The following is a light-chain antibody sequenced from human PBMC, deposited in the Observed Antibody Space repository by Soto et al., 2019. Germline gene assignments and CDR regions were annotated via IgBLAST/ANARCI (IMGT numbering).Light chain of an antibody. CDR2: DAY. J-gene: IGKJ2*01. CDR1: QSISSW. Sequence: DIQMTQSPSTLSASVGDRVTITCRASQSISSWLAWYQQKPGKAPKLLIYDAYSLESGVPSRFSGSGSGTEFTLTISSLQPDDFATYYCQQYNSYRYTCGQGTKLEIK. V-gene: IGKV1-5*01. CDR3: QQYNSYRYT.